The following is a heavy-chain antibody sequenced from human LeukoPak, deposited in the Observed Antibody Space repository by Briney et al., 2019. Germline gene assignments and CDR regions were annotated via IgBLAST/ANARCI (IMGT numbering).Heavy chain of an antibody. Sequence: ASVKVSCTASGGTFSNYAISWVRQAPGQGLEWMGAIIPILGIANYAQKFQGRVTITADKSTSTAYMELSSLRSEDTAVYHCARDRAAAGTSWFDPWGQGTLVTVSS. J-gene: IGHJ5*02. D-gene: IGHD6-13*01. CDR2: IIPILGIA. CDR1: GGTFSNYA. CDR3: ARDRAAAGTSWFDP. V-gene: IGHV1-69*04.